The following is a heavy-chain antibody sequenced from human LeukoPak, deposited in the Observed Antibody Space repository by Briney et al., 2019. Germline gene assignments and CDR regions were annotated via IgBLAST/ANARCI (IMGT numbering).Heavy chain of an antibody. Sequence: SETLSLTCTVSGGSIRSYYWSWIRQPPGKGLEWIGSIYHSGSTYYNPSLKSRVIVSVDTSKNQLSLKVNSVTAADTAVYYCVRDNTLSGSYFAWGQGTLVTVSS. D-gene: IGHD1-26*01. CDR2: IYHSGST. CDR3: VRDNTLSGSYFA. CDR1: GGSIRSYY. J-gene: IGHJ4*02. V-gene: IGHV4-38-2*02.